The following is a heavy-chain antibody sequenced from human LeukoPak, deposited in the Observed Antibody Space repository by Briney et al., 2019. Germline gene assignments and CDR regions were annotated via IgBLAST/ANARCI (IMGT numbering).Heavy chain of an antibody. J-gene: IGHJ6*02. CDR2: INHSGRT. CDR3: ARDVVVVPAAIHYGMDV. CDR1: GGSFSDYF. D-gene: IGHD2-2*01. V-gene: IGHV4-34*01. Sequence: ASETLSLTCAVYGGSFSDYFWGGIRQPPGKGLEWIGEINHSGRTYYNPSLKSRVTISVDTSKNQFSLNLSSVTAADTAVYYCARDVVVVPAAIHYGMDVWGQGTTVTVSS.